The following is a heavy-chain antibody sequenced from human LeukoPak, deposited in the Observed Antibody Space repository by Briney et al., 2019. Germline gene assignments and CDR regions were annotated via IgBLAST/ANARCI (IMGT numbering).Heavy chain of an antibody. Sequence: GGSLRLSCAASGFTFSSYGMSWVRQAPGKGLEWVSGISSIDGRTYYADSVKGRFTVSRDNSKNSLYMQMNSLRAEDTAVYYCARDRSYGGYNGPIGYWGQGTLVTVSS. CDR1: GFTFSSYG. D-gene: IGHD5-12*01. CDR2: ISSIDGRT. J-gene: IGHJ4*02. V-gene: IGHV3-23*01. CDR3: ARDRSYGGYNGPIGY.